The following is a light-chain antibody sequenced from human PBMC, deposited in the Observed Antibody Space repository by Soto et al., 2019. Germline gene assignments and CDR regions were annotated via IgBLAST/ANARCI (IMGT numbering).Light chain of an antibody. CDR1: SGHSSYA. CDR2: LNSDGSH. Sequence: QSVLTQSPSASASLGASVKLTCTLSSGHSSYAIAWHQQQPEKGPRYLMKLNSDGSHSKGDGIPDRCSGSSSGAERYLTISRLQSEDEADYYCQTWGTGIEVFGGGTKLTVL. V-gene: IGLV4-69*01. CDR3: QTWGTGIEV. J-gene: IGLJ2*01.